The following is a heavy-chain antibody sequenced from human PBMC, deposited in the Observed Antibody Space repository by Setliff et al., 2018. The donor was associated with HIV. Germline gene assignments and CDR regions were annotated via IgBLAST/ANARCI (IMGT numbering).Heavy chain of an antibody. CDR1: GFTFSSSV. D-gene: IGHD6-25*01. CDR2: IVVGSGNS. CDR3: AAAPSPAAPGN. J-gene: IGHJ4*02. Sequence: ASVKVSCKASGFTFSSSVIQWVRQARGQRLEWIGWIVVGSGNSNHAQKFQERVTISRDMSTSTAYMELSGLRSEDTAVYYCAAAPSPAAPGNWGQGTLVTVSS. V-gene: IGHV1-58*02.